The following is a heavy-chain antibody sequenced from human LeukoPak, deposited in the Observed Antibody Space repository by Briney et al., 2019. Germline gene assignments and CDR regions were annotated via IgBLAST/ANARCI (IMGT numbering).Heavy chain of an antibody. D-gene: IGHD3-16*01. Sequence: GGSLRLACAASGLTFSSYWMHWVRQDPGKGLVWVSHINTDGSSTTCADSVKGRFTISRDNAKNTLYLQMNSLRAEDTAVYYCRTYRWGDSFEFWGQGTLVTVSS. J-gene: IGHJ4*02. CDR1: GLTFSSYW. CDR3: RTYRWGDSFEF. V-gene: IGHV3-74*01. CDR2: INTDGSST.